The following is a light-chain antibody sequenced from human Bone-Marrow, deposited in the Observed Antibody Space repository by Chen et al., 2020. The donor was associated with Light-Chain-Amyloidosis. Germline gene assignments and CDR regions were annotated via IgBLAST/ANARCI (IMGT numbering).Light chain of an antibody. CDR1: QDIGDW. CDR2: KAS. CDR3: QQYKSYTFT. J-gene: IGKJ2*01. Sequence: DIRMTQSPPTLSASVGDRVTITCRASQDIGDWLAWFQQKPGEAPNLLIYKASNLQRGVPSRFTGSGSGTEFTLTMDSLQPDDFARYFCQQYKSYTFTFGQGTQL. V-gene: IGKV1-5*03.